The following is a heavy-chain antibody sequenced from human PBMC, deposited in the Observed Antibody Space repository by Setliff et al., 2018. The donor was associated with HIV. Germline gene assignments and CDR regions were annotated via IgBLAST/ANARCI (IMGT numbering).Heavy chain of an antibody. CDR1: GFIFNAYA. J-gene: IGHJ3*02. CDR2: IWFDGSDK. CDR3: ARVAYCGGDCYRGGAFDI. D-gene: IGHD2-21*01. V-gene: IGHV3-33*01. Sequence: GGSLRLSCAASGFIFNAYAMHWVRQSPGKGLEWVAVIWFDGSDKYYADSVKGRFTISRDNSRNTLYLQMNSLRAEDTAVYYCARVAYCGGDCYRGGAFDIWGQGTMVTVSS.